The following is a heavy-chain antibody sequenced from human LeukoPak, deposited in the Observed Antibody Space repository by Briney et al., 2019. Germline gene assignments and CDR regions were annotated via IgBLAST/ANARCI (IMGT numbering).Heavy chain of an antibody. V-gene: IGHV4-59*01. D-gene: IGHD3-10*01. CDR3: ARAMVRGVIPDY. J-gene: IGHJ4*02. CDR1: GGSISRYY. Sequence: SETLSLTCTVSGGSISRYYWSWIRQPPRKGLEWIGYIYYSGSTHYNPSLKSRVTISVDTSKNQVSLKLSSVTAADTAVYYCARAMVRGVIPDYWGQGTLVTVSS. CDR2: IYYSGST.